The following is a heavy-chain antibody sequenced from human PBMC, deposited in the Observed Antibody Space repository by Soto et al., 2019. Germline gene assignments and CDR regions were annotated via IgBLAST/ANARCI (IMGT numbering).Heavy chain of an antibody. CDR2: IIPIFGTA. D-gene: IGHD4-17*01. Sequence: QVQLVQSGAEVKKPGSSVKVSCKASGGTFSSYAISWVRQAPGQGLEWMGGIIPIFGTANYAQKFQGRVTITXXEXTXIAYMELSSLRSEDTAVYYCARAGDYGDYEAQIFDPWGQGTLVTVSS. CDR1: GGTFSSYA. CDR3: ARAGDYGDYEAQIFDP. V-gene: IGHV1-69*05. J-gene: IGHJ5*02.